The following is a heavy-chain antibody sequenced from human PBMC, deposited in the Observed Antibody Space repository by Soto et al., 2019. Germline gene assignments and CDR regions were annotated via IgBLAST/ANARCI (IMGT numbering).Heavy chain of an antibody. CDR3: ARINGGSPDF. J-gene: IGHJ4*02. V-gene: IGHV4-4*07. D-gene: IGHD2-15*01. CDR2: IYISGTT. Sequence: SETLSLTCTVSGGSMNAHFWSWIRQSAGKGLEWIGHIYISGTTMYNPSLKSRVTMSVDPPKNQLSLRLTSVTAADTAVYYCARINGGSPDFWGQGTLVTVSS. CDR1: GGSMNAHF.